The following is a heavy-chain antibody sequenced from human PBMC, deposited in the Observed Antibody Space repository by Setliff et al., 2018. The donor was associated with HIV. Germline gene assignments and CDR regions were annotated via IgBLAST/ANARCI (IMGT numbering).Heavy chain of an antibody. CDR1: GYSISSGYY. J-gene: IGHJ4*02. CDR3: ARSALAGDPFDY. V-gene: IGHV4-38-2*01. CDR2: ISHSGST. D-gene: IGHD6-19*01. Sequence: PSETLSLTCAVSGYSISSGYYWGWIRQPPGKGLEWIGSISHSGSTYYNPSLKSRVTISVDTSKNQFSLKLSSVTAADTAVYYCARSALAGDPFDYWGQGTLVTVSS.